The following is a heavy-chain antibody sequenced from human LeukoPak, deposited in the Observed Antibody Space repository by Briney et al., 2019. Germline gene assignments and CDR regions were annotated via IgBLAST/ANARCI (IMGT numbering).Heavy chain of an antibody. V-gene: IGHV4-39*01. CDR2: IYYSGST. D-gene: IGHD2-2*01. CDR1: GGSISSSSYY. J-gene: IGHJ4*02. Sequence: SETLSLTCTVSGGSISSSSYYWGWIRQPPGKGLEWIGSIYYSGSTYYNPSLKSRVTISVDTSKNQFSLKLSSVTAADTAVYYCARFLDIVAVPAARSFDYWGQGTLVTVSS. CDR3: ARFLDIVAVPAARSFDY.